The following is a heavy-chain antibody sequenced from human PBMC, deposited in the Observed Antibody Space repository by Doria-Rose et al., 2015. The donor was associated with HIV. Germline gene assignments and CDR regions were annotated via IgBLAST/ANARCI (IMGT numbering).Heavy chain of an antibody. CDR3: ARIKSSRWYHKYYFDF. Sequence: QITLKESGPVLVKPTETLTLTCTVSGVSLSSPGMGVSWIRQPPGKALEWLAKTFSDDERSYKTSLKSRLTISRGTSKSQVVLTMTDMDPVDTATYYCARIKSSRWYHKYYFDFWGQGTLVIVSA. V-gene: IGHV2-26*01. J-gene: IGHJ4*02. D-gene: IGHD6-13*01. CDR2: TFSDDER. CDR1: GVSLSSPGMG.